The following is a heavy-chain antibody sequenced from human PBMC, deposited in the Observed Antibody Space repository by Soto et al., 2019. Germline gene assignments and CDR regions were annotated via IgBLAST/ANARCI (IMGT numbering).Heavy chain of an antibody. CDR2: ISGSGGST. D-gene: IGHD3-22*01. Sequence: GGSLRLSCAASGFTFRSYAMSWVRQSPGKGLEWVSAISGSGGSTYYADSVKGRFTISRDNSKNTLYLQMNSLRAEDTAVYYCAKGIVYYYDSSGYFAYWGQGTLVTVS. CDR3: AKGIVYYYDSSGYFAY. V-gene: IGHV3-23*01. CDR1: GFTFRSYA. J-gene: IGHJ4*02.